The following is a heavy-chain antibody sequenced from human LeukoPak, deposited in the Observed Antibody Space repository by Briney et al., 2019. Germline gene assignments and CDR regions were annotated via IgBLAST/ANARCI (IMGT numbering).Heavy chain of an antibody. CDR1: GFTFSSYA. CDR3: ARDGGQHGY. D-gene: IGHD4-23*01. V-gene: IGHV3-30-3*01. J-gene: IGHJ4*02. CDR2: ISYDGSNK. Sequence: GGSLRLSCAASGFTFSSYAMHWVRQAPGKGLEWVAVISYDGSNKYYADSVKGRFTISRDNSKNTLYLQMNSLRAEDTAVYYCARDGGQHGYWGQGTLVTVSS.